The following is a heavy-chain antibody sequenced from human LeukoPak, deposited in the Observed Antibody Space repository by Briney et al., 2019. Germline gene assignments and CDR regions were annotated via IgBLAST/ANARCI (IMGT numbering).Heavy chain of an antibody. CDR3: VRLSPYDSSGYYYDY. Sequence: TGGSLRLSCAASGFTFTNYGMHWVRQAIGKGLEWVSGIGTAGDTYYPGSVKGRFTISRENAKNSMYIQMNSLRAGDTAVYYCVRLSPYDSSGYYYDYWGQGTLVTVSS. CDR2: IGTAGDT. D-gene: IGHD3-22*01. J-gene: IGHJ4*02. CDR1: GFTFTNYG. V-gene: IGHV3-13*01.